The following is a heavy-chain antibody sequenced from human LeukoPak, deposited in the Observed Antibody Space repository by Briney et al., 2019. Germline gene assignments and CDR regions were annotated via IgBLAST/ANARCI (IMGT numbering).Heavy chain of an antibody. D-gene: IGHD2-21*01. CDR1: GFTFSSYS. Sequence: GGSLRLSCAASGFTFSSYSMNWVRQAPGKGLEWVSSISSSSSYIYYADSVKGLFIITRDNDKNSLYLQMNGLGAEDTAVYYCARAHSVDYWGQGTLVTVSS. CDR3: ARAHSVDY. CDR2: ISSSSSYI. V-gene: IGHV3-21*01. J-gene: IGHJ4*02.